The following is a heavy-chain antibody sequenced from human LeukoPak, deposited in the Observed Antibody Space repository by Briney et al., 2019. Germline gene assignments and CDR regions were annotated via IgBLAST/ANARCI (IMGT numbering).Heavy chain of an antibody. J-gene: IGHJ4*02. CDR1: GFTFSSSA. CDR2: LTGSGATT. D-gene: IGHD3-10*01. Sequence: GGSLRLSCAASGFTFSSSAMGWVRQAPGRGLEWVSTLTGSGATTYYADSVKGRFTISRDNSKNTLYLQMNSLRAEDTAVYYCAKDYFLIDYWGQGTLVTVSS. V-gene: IGHV3-23*01. CDR3: AKDYFLIDY.